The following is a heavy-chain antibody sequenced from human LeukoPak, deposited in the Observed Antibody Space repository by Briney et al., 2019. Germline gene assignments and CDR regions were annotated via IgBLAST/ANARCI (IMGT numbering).Heavy chain of an antibody. J-gene: IGHJ1*01. CDR2: IKSGGYT. CDR1: GFTFANYA. CDR3: ARDPNGDYIGAFDFQR. D-gene: IGHD4-17*01. Sequence: PGGSLRLSCAASGFTFANYAMVWVRQTPGKGLQWVSAIKSGGYTYYADSVQGRFTMSRDNSKNTLFLQMNSLRAEDTAVYYCARDPNGDYIGAFDFQRWGQGTQVTVSS. V-gene: IGHV3-23*01.